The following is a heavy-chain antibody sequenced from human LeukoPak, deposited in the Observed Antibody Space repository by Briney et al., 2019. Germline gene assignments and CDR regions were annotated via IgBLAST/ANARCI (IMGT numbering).Heavy chain of an antibody. CDR2: IIPIFGTA. CDR3: ARDLRGARSSSYDAFDI. CDR1: GYTFTSYY. D-gene: IGHD3-10*01. V-gene: IGHV1-69*13. J-gene: IGHJ3*02. Sequence: GASVKVSCKASGYTFTSYYMHWVRQAPGQGLEWMGGIIPIFGTANYAQKFQGRVTITADESTSTAYMELSSLRSEDTAVYYCARDLRGARSSSYDAFDIWGQGTMVTVSS.